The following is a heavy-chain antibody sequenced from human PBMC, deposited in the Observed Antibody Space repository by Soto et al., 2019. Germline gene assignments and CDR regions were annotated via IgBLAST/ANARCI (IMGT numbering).Heavy chain of an antibody. CDR1: GYSFTSYW. J-gene: IGHJ4*02. CDR3: ARHYNILTGYDY. D-gene: IGHD3-9*01. Sequence: PGESLKISCKGSGYSFTSYWISWVRQMTGKGLEWMGRIEPSDSYTNYSPSFQGHVTISADKSISTAYLQWSSLKASDTAIYYCARHYNILTGYDYWGQGTLVTVSS. V-gene: IGHV5-10-1*01. CDR2: IEPSDSYT.